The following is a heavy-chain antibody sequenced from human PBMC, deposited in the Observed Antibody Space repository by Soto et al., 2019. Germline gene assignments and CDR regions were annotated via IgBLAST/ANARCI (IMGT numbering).Heavy chain of an antibody. CDR2: ISYDGSNK. D-gene: IGHD6-25*01. J-gene: IGHJ6*02. CDR3: AKDLLPPRPSRYYGMDV. V-gene: IGHV3-30*18. Sequence: PGGSLRLSCAASGFTFSSYGMHWVRQAPGKGLEWVAVISYDGSNKYYADSVKGRFTISRDNSKNTLYLQMNSLRAEDTAVYYCAKDLLPPRPSRYYGMDVWGQGTTVTVSS. CDR1: GFTFSSYG.